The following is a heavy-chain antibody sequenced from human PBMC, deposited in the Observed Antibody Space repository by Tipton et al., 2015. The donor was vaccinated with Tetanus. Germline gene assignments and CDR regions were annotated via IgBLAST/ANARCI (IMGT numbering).Heavy chain of an antibody. V-gene: IGHV4-61*08. CDR1: GVSISSGDYC. CDR2: IYYSGST. CDR3: ARCPYGGVSGTLYY. D-gene: IGHD4-23*01. J-gene: IGHJ4*02. Sequence: TLSLTCTVSGVSISSGDYCWSWIRQPPGKGLEWIGYIYYSGSTNYNPSLKSRVTISIDTSKKQFSLNLSSVTAADTAVYFCARCPYGGVSGTLYYWGQGILVTVSS.